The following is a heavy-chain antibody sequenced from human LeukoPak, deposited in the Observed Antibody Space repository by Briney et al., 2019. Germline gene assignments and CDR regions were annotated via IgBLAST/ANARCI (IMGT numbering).Heavy chain of an antibody. D-gene: IGHD2-15*01. V-gene: IGHV4-59*01. CDR3: ARQVVAARGYFQH. J-gene: IGHJ1*01. CDR2: IYYSGST. CDR1: GGSISSCY. Sequence: PSETLSLTCTVSGGSISSCYWSWIRQPPGKGLEWIGYIYYSGSTNYNPSLKSRVTISVDTSKNQFSLKLSSVTAADTAVYYCARQVVAARGYFQHWGQGTLVTVSS.